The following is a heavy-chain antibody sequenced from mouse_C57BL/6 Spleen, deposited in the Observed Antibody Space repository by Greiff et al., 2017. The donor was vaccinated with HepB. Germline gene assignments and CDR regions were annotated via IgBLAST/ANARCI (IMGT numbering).Heavy chain of an antibody. V-gene: IGHV1-50*01. CDR2: IDPSDSYT. D-gene: IGHD1-1*01. CDR3: ARDYGSSVYYFDY. J-gene: IGHJ2*01. Sequence: QVQLQQSGAELVKPGASVKLSCKASGYTFTSYWMQWVKQRPGQGLEWIGEIDPSDSYTNYNQKFKGKATLTVDTSSSTAYMQLSSLTSEDSAVYYCARDYGSSVYYFDYWGQGTTLTVSS. CDR1: GYTFTSYW.